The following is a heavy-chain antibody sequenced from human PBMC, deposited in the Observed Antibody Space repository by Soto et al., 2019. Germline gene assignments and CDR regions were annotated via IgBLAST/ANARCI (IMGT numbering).Heavy chain of an antibody. D-gene: IGHD2-15*01. CDR3: ASMERRYCSGGSCYINWFDP. CDR1: GGTFSSYT. V-gene: IGHV1-69*02. J-gene: IGHJ5*02. Sequence: SVKVSCKASGGTFSSYTISWVRHAPGQGLEWMGRIIPILGIANYAQKFQGRVTITADKSTSTAYMELSSLRSEDTAVYYCASMERRYCSGGSCYINWFDPWGQGTLVTVSS. CDR2: IIPILGIA.